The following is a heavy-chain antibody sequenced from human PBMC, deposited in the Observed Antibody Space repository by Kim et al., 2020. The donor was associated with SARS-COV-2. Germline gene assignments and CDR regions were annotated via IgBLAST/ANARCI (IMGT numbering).Heavy chain of an antibody. J-gene: IGHJ4*02. CDR2: ISYDGSNK. CDR1: GFTFSSYG. V-gene: IGHV3-30*18. CDR3: AKESYMDRPLDY. D-gene: IGHD3-10*01. Sequence: GGSLRLSCAASGFTFSSYGMHWVRQAPGKGLEWVAVISYDGSNKYYADSVKGRFTISRDNSKNTLYLQMNSLRAEDTAVYYCAKESYMDRPLDYWGQGTLVTVSS.